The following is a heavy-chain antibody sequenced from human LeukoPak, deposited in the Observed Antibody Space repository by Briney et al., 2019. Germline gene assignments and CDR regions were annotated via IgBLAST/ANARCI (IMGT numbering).Heavy chain of an antibody. CDR3: ARDGEWLDAFDI. J-gene: IGHJ3*02. Sequence: SETLSLTCAVYGGSFSGYYWSWIRQPPGKGLEWIGEINHSGSTNYNPSLKSRVTISVDPSKNQFSLKLSSVTASDTAVYYCARDGEWLDAFDIWGQGTMVTVSS. CDR1: GGSFSGYY. D-gene: IGHD5-12*01. CDR2: INHSGST. V-gene: IGHV4-34*01.